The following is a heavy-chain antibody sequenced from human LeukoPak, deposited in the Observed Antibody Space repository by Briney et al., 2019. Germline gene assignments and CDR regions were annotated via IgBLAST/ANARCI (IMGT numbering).Heavy chain of an antibody. D-gene: IGHD3-10*01. CDR1: GFSFTNFA. CDR2: ISGIGDNT. Sequence: GGSLRLSCEASGFSFTNFAMAWVRQAPGRGLEWVAGISGIGDNTFYTDSVKGRFTISRDNSKNTLYLQMNSLRAEDTAVYYCAKGRSYYGSGSPIDYWGQGTLVTVSS. J-gene: IGHJ4*02. V-gene: IGHV3-23*01. CDR3: AKGRSYYGSGSPIDY.